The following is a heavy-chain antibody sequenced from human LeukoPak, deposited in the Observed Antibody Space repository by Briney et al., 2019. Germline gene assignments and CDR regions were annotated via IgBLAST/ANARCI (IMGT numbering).Heavy chain of an antibody. CDR2: IHYIGGT. CDR1: VGSFSGYY. CDR3: ARGKEVITMLRGLNPGYYIDY. J-gene: IGHJ4*02. D-gene: IGHD3-10*01. Sequence: SETLSLTCAVSVGSFSGYYWSWIRQPPGEGLEWIGYIHYIGGTKYKSYLKSRAAISLATSKNKSSLKLNSVTAAHTALLYCARGKEVITMLRGLNPGYYIDYWGEGTLGTVSS. V-gene: IGHV4-59*01.